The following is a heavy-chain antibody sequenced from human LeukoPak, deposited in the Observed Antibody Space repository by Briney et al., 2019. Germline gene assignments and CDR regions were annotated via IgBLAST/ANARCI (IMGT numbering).Heavy chain of an antibody. CDR1: GGSISSSNW. V-gene: IGHV4-4*02. Sequence: SETLSLTCTVSGGSISSSNWWSWVRQPPGKGLEWIGEIYHSGSTNYNPSLKSRVTISVDTSKNQFSLKLSSVTAADTAVYYCARGGSSSRYYYYYYMDVWGKGTTVTVSS. J-gene: IGHJ6*03. CDR3: ARGGSSSRYYYYYYMDV. D-gene: IGHD6-13*01. CDR2: IYHSGST.